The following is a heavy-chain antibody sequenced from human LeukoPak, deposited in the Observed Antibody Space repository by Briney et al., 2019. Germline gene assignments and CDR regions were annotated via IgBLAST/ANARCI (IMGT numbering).Heavy chain of an antibody. D-gene: IGHD3-22*01. Sequence: ASVKVSCKASGSTFTSYGISWVRQAPGQGLEWMGWISAYNGNTNYAQKLQGRVTMTTDTSTSTAYMELRSLRSDDTAVYYCASLKNSYDSSGYLVTDAFDIWGQGTMVTVSS. CDR2: ISAYNGNT. CDR3: ASLKNSYDSSGYLVTDAFDI. V-gene: IGHV1-18*01. CDR1: GSTFTSYG. J-gene: IGHJ3*02.